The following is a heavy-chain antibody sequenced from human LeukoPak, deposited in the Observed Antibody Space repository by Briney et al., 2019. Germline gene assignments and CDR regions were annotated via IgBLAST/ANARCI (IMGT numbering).Heavy chain of an antibody. D-gene: IGHD1-26*01. Sequence: PSETLSLTCAVYGGSFSGYYWSWIRQPPGKGLEWIGEINGSGSTNYNPSLKSRVTIPADTSRNQFSLKLTSVTAADTAVYFCARGQGGNYYLNYFDYWGQGALVTVSP. V-gene: IGHV4-34*01. CDR1: GGSFSGYY. CDR2: INGSGST. J-gene: IGHJ4*02. CDR3: ARGQGGNYYLNYFDY.